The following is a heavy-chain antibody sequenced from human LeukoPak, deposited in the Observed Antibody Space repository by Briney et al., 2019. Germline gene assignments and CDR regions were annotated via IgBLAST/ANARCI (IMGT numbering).Heavy chain of an antibody. CDR2: IYHSGST. CDR1: GYSISSGYY. D-gene: IGHD1-1*01. CDR3: ARPRMKFGTTGAFDI. J-gene: IGHJ3*02. V-gene: IGHV4-38-2*02. Sequence: SETLSLTCTVSGYSISSGYYWGWIRQPPGKGLEWIGSIYHSGSTYYNPSLKSRVTISVDTSKNQFSLKLSSVTAADTAVYYCARPRMKFGTTGAFDIWGQGTMVTVSS.